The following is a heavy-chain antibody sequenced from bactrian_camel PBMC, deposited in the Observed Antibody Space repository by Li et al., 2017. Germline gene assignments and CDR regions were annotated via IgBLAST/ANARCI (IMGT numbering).Heavy chain of an antibody. CDR1: TDTYISNC. CDR2: HYTGTATT. V-gene: IGHV3S1*01. D-gene: IGHD3*01. Sequence: HVQLVESGGGSVQAGGSLRLSCAASTDTYISNCMGWFRQAPGKEREGVAAHYTGTATTYVADSVKGRFTISRDNAKDTLYLQLDDLKTEDTALYYRATVRLHCYSGSCPYENWGQGTQVTVS. J-gene: IGHJ4*01. CDR3: ATVRLHCYSGSCPYEN.